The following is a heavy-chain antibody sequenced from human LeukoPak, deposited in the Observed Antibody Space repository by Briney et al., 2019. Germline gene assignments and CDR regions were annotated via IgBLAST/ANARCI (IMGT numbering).Heavy chain of an antibody. CDR3: ARDLPPGVPAAVNWFDP. J-gene: IGHJ5*02. CDR2: ISSSSNTI. V-gene: IGHV3-48*01. Sequence: GGSLRLSCAASGFTFSSYSMNWVRQAPGKGPEWVSYISSSSNTIYYADSVKGRFTISRDNAKNSLYLQMNSLRAEDTAVYYCARDLPPGVPAAVNWFDPWGQGTLVTVSS. D-gene: IGHD2-2*01. CDR1: GFTFSSYS.